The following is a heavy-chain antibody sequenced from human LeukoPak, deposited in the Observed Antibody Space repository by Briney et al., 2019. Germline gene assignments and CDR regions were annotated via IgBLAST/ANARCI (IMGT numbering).Heavy chain of an antibody. CDR1: GITLSNYA. CDR2: LSVAGTT. Sequence: QPGGSLRLSCAASGITLSNYAVNWVRQTPGKRLEWVSALSVAGTTYYADSVKGRFTISRDNSKNTLYLQMNSLRAEDTAVYYCAKYSHGNYYNGLDVWGQGTTVTVSS. CDR3: AKYSHGNYYNGLDV. D-gene: IGHD1-7*01. J-gene: IGHJ6*02. V-gene: IGHV3-23*01.